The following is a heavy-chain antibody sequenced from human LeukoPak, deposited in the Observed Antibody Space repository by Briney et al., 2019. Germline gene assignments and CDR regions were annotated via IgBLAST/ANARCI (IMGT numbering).Heavy chain of an antibody. J-gene: IGHJ6*03. CDR1: GGSFSGYY. CDR3: ARGSAVLRYFDWLFPIDV. D-gene: IGHD3-9*01. CDR2: ISHSGST. V-gene: IGHV4-34*01. Sequence: SETLSLTCAVYGGSFSGYYWSWIRQPPGKGLEWIGEISHSGSTNYNPSLKSRVTISVDTSKNQFSLKLSSVTAADTAVYYCARGSAVLRYFDWLFPIDVWGKGTTVTVSS.